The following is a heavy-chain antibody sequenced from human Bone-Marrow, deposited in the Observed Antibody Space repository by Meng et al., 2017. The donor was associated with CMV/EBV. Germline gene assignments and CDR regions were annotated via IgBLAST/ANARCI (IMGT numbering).Heavy chain of an antibody. CDR2: IYYSGST. D-gene: IGHD3-3*01. V-gene: IGHV4-59*01. CDR3: ARVRDFWSGRYYFDY. CDR1: GGSISSYY. J-gene: IGHJ4*02. Sequence: GSLRLSCTVSGGSISSYYWSWIRQPPGKGLEWIGYIYYSGSTNYNPSLKSRVTISVDTSKNQFSLKLSSVTAADTAVYYCARVRDFWSGRYYFDYWGQGTLVTVSS.